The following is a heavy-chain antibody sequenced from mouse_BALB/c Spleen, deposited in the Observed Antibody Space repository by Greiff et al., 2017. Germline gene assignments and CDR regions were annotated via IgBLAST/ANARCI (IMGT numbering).Heavy chain of an antibody. CDR2: IDPANGNT. D-gene: IGHD1-1*01. CDR3: ARHYGSSVYWYFDV. J-gene: IGHJ1*01. Sequence: EVKLMESGAELVKPGASVKLSCTASGFNIKDTYMHWVKQRPEQGLEWIGRIDPANGNTKYDPKFQGKATITADTSSNTAYLQLSSLTSEDTAVYYCARHYGSSVYWYFDVWGAGTTVTVSS. CDR1: GFNIKDTY. V-gene: IGHV14-3*02.